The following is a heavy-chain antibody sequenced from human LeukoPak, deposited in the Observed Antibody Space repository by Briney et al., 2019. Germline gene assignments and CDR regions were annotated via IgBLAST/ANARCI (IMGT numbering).Heavy chain of an antibody. V-gene: IGHV3-21*01. Sequence: PGGSLRLSCAVSGFTFSSYSMNWVRQVPGKGLQWVSSISSSSSYIQYADSVKGRFTISRDNAKKSLFLQMNSLRAEDTAVYYCARADDSSGLCFDYWGQGTVVTVSS. D-gene: IGHD6-19*01. J-gene: IGHJ4*02. CDR1: GFTFSSYS. CDR3: ARADDSSGLCFDY. CDR2: ISSSSSYI.